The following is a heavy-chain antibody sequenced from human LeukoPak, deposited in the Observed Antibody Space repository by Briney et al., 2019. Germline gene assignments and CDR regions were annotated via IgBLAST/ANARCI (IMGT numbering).Heavy chain of an antibody. V-gene: IGHV3-30*03. J-gene: IGHJ4*02. D-gene: IGHD3-9*01. Sequence: PGGSLRLSCAASGFTFSSYGMHWVRQAPGKGLEWVAVISYDGSNKYYADSVKGRFTISRDNSKNTLYLQMNSLRAEDTAVYYCAVPTGLRYFDWTTLDYWGQGTLVTVSS. CDR2: ISYDGSNK. CDR1: GFTFSSYG. CDR3: AVPTGLRYFDWTTLDY.